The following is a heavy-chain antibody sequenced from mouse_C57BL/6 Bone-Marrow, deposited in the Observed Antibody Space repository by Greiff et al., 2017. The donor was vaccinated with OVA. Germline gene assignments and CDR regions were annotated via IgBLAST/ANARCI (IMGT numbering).Heavy chain of an antibody. CDR1: GYSITSGYD. V-gene: IGHV3-1*01. CDR3: ARSHYSNAMDY. CDR2: ISYSGST. J-gene: IGHJ4*01. D-gene: IGHD2-5*01. Sequence: EVQLQESGPGMVKPSQSLSLTCTVTGYSITSGYDWHWIRHFPGNKLEWMGYISYSGSTNYNPSLKSRISITHDTSKNHFFLKLNSVTTEDTATYYCARSHYSNAMDYWGQGTSVTVSS.